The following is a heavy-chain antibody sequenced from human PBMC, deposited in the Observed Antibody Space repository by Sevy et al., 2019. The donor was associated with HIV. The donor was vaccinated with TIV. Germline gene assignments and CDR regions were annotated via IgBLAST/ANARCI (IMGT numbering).Heavy chain of an antibody. J-gene: IGHJ4*02. Sequence: SETLSLTCTVSGASISSGDDYWSWIRQPPGKGLEWIGYIYYSGSTYYNPSLKSRVTISVDSSKNQFSLKVRSVTAADTAVYYCARVRAYTHVYSFDYWGQRSLVTVSS. CDR1: GASISSGDDY. D-gene: IGHD5-18*01. CDR3: ARVRAYTHVYSFDY. V-gene: IGHV4-30-4*01. CDR2: IYYSGST.